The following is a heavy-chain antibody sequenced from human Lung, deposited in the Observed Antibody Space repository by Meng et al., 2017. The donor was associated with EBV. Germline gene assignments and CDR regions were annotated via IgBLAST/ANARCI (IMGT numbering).Heavy chain of an antibody. Sequence: EVQLVESGGGLVKPGGCXXLSCAASGFTFSSYGMTWVRQAPGKGLEWVSSISSSSSYIYYADSMKGRFTISRDNAKNSLNLQMNSLRAEDTAVYYCAREIVATIGWFDPWGQGTRVTVSS. D-gene: IGHD5-12*01. CDR2: ISSSSSYI. CDR1: GFTFSSYG. CDR3: AREIVATIGWFDP. V-gene: IGHV3-21*01. J-gene: IGHJ5*02.